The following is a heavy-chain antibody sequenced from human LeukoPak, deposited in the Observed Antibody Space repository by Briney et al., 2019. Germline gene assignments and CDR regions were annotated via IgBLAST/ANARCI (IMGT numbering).Heavy chain of an antibody. Sequence: SETLSLTCTVSGGSISSYYWSWLRQPAGRGLEWIGRIHTSGSTNFNPSLKSRVTLSGDTSKNLFSLRLTSVTAADTAIYYCARDEGSGWYAYWGQGTLVTVSS. J-gene: IGHJ4*02. CDR3: ARDEGSGWYAY. D-gene: IGHD6-19*01. V-gene: IGHV4-4*07. CDR2: IHTSGST. CDR1: GGSISSYY.